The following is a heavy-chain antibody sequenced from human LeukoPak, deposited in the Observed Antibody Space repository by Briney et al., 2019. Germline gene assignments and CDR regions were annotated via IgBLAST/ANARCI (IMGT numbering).Heavy chain of an antibody. CDR1: GGSISSYY. J-gene: IGHJ6*03. CDR2: IYYSGST. CDR3: ARRRGWGYYYMDV. V-gene: IGHV4-59*01. Sequence: PSETLSLTCTVSGGSISSYYWSWIRQPPGKGLEWIGYIYYSGSTNYNPSLKSRVTISVDTSKNQFSLKLSSVTAADTAVYYCARRRGWGYYYMDVWGKGTTVTVSS. D-gene: IGHD3-10*01.